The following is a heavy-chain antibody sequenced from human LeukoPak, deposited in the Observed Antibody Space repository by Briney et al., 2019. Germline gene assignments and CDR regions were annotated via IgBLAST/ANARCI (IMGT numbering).Heavy chain of an antibody. CDR3: ALSPYGSGRYYRIDY. D-gene: IGHD3-10*01. J-gene: IGHJ4*02. Sequence: NPSETLSLTCTVSGGSISSSSYYWGWIRQPPGKGLEWIGSIYYSGSTYYNPSLKSRVTISVDTSKNQFSLKLSSVTAADTAVYHCALSPYGSGRYYRIDYWGQGTLVTVSS. CDR2: IYYSGST. CDR1: GGSISSSSYY. V-gene: IGHV4-39*07.